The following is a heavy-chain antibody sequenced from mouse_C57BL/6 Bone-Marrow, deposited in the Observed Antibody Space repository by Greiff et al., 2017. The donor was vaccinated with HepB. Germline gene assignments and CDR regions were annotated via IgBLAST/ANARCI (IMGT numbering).Heavy chain of an antibody. V-gene: IGHV1-55*01. CDR2: IYPGSGST. CDR3: ARGVIYYGNYLFAY. D-gene: IGHD2-1*01. Sequence: QVQLQQPGAELVKPGASVKMSCKASGYTFTSYWITWVKQRPGQGLEWIGDIYPGSGSTNYNEKFKSKATLTVDTSSSTAYMQLSSLTSEDSAVYYCARGVIYYGNYLFAYWGQGTLVTVSA. J-gene: IGHJ3*01. CDR1: GYTFTSYW.